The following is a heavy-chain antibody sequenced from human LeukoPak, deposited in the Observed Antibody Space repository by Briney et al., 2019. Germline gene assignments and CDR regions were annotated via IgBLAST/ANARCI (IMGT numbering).Heavy chain of an antibody. Sequence: GGSLRLSCAASEINLSGHWMHWVRQAPGKGLEWLATMAQDGSRESYVDSVRGRFTISRDAAKGLLYLQMNNLRAEDTAMYYCATSSGWIIDNWGQGILVTVSS. CDR1: EINLSGHW. D-gene: IGHD5-12*01. CDR3: ATSSGWIIDN. J-gene: IGHJ4*02. CDR2: MAQDGSRE. V-gene: IGHV3-7*01.